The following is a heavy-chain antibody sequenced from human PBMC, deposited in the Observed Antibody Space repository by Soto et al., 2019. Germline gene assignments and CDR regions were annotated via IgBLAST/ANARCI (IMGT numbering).Heavy chain of an antibody. D-gene: IGHD3-10*01. V-gene: IGHV3-30*18. CDR3: AKDSSGSGSYYKPLLDY. CDR2: ISYDGSNK. J-gene: IGHJ4*02. Sequence: GGSLRLSCAASGFTFSSYGMHWVRQPPGKGLEWVAVISYDGSNKYYADSVKGRLTISRDNSKNTLYLQMNSLRAEDTAVYYCAKDSSGSGSYYKPLLDYWGQGTLVTVSS. CDR1: GFTFSSYG.